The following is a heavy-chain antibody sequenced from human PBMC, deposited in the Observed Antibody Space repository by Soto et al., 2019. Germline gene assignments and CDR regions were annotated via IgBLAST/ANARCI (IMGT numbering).Heavy chain of an antibody. V-gene: IGHV3-23*01. J-gene: IGHJ6*02. CDR1: GFTFSSYA. D-gene: IGHD3-10*01. CDR2: ISGSGGST. CDR3: AKDHRSPYYYYYGMDV. Sequence: GGSLRLSCAASGFTFSSYAMSWVRQAPGKGLEWVSAISGSGGSTYYADSVKGRFTISRDNSKNTLYLQMNSLRAEDTAVYYCAKDHRSPYYYYYGMDVWGQGTTVTV.